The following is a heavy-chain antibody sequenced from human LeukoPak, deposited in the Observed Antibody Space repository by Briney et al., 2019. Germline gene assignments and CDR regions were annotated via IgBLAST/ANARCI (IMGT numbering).Heavy chain of an antibody. CDR2: IWFDGSNK. CDR1: GFIFSSYA. J-gene: IGHJ4*02. CDR3: ARGLGYSYGYGIDY. D-gene: IGHD5-18*01. Sequence: GRSLRLSCAASGFIFSSYAMHWVRQAPGKGPEWVAIIWFDGSNKYYAESVEGRFTISRDNSKNTLYLQMNSLRAEDTAVYSCARGLGYSYGYGIDYWGQRTLVIASS. V-gene: IGHV3-33*01.